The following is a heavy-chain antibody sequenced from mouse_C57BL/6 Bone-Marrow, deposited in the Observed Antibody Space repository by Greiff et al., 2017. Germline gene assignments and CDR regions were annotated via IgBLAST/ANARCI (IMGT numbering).Heavy chain of an antibody. V-gene: IGHV5-6*01. CDR3: ARANWDDFDY. D-gene: IGHD4-1*01. Sequence: EVMLVESGGDLVKPGGSLKLSCAASGFTFSSYGMSWVRQTPDKRLEWVATISSGGSYTYYPDSVKGRFTISRDNAKNTLYLQMSSLKSEDTAMYYCARANWDDFDYWGQGTTLTVSS. CDR2: ISSGGSYT. J-gene: IGHJ2*01. CDR1: GFTFSSYG.